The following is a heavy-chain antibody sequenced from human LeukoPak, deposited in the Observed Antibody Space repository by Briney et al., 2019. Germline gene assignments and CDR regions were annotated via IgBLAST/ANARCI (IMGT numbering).Heavy chain of an antibody. CDR3: ARHRGGGGYHYMDV. D-gene: IGHD2-21*01. V-gene: IGHV4-39*01. J-gene: IGHJ6*03. Sequence: SDTLSLTCTVSGGSLGRSNTYWGWIRQTPGKGLEWLGTILHSGYTYDNPSLKSRVTMSVDSSKNQFSLSLSSVTAADTAVYFCARHRGGGGYHYMDVWGKGTTVIVSS. CDR1: GGSLGRSNTY. CDR2: ILHSGYT.